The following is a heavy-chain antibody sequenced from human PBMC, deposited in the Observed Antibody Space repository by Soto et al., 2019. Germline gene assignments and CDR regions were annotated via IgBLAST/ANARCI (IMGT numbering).Heavy chain of an antibody. D-gene: IGHD6-13*01. CDR3: ARETPSAAAAYYYYGLDV. CDR2: IIPVFGTG. V-gene: IGHV1-69*01. J-gene: IGHJ6*02. CDR1: GGTFSSYF. Sequence: QVQLVQSGAEVKKAGSSVKVSCKVSGGTFSSYFINWVRQAPGQGLEWVGGIIPVFGTGSYAEKFQGRVTSTADESTSTAYMGLSRLRSDDTAVYYCARETPSAAAAYYYYGLDVWGQGTTVTVPS.